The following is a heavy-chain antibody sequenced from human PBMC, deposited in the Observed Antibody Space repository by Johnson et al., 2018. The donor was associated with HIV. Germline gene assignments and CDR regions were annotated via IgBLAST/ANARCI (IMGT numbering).Heavy chain of an antibody. CDR2: ISYDGSNK. D-gene: IGHD1-26*01. J-gene: IGHJ3*02. CDR3: ARDKGGIVGYDAFDI. V-gene: IGHV3-30-3*01. Sequence: QVQLVESGGGVVQPGRSLRLSCAASGFTFSSYAMHWVRKAPGKGLEWVAVISYDGSNKYYADSVRGRFTISRDNSKNTLYLQMNSLRAEDKAVYYCARDKGGIVGYDAFDIWGQGTMVTVSS. CDR1: GFTFSSYA.